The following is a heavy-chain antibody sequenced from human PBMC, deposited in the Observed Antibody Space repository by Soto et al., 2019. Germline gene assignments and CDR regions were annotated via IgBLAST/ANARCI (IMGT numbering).Heavy chain of an antibody. CDR3: AREECRGSSDVCHGFDS. D-gene: IGHD2-15*01. J-gene: IGHJ5*01. CDR1: GFTFSAYS. V-gene: IGHV3-48*01. CDR2: ISSSSSTL. Sequence: EVQLVESGGGLVQPGGSLRLSCAASGFTFSAYSMNWIRQAPGKGLEWVSYISSSSSTLFYADSVKDRFTISRDNDKNALFLQMYSLRAEDTSVYFCAREECRGSSDVCHGFDSWGQGTLVTVSS.